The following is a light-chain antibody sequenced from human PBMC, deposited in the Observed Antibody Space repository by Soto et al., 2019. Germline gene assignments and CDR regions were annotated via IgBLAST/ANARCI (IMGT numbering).Light chain of an antibody. CDR1: QSVSSN. Sequence: EIMRSQSPATVSVSTWQRAPPSYGASQSVSSNLAWYQQKPGQAPRLLIYGASSRATGIPDRFSGSGSGTDFTLTISRLEPEDFAVYYCQQYGSSLIPFGQGTRLEIK. CDR3: QQYGSSLIP. CDR2: GAS. V-gene: IGKV3-20*01. J-gene: IGKJ5*01.